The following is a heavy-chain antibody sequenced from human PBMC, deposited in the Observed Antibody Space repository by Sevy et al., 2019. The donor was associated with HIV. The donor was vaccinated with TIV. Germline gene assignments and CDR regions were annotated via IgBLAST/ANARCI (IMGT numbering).Heavy chain of an antibody. J-gene: IGHJ3*02. D-gene: IGHD3-16*01. Sequence: ASVKVSCKASGYTFTGYYMHWVRQAPGQGLEWMGRINPNSGGTNYAQKFQGRVTMTRDTSISTAYMELSRLRSDDTAMYYCARMGTYTRDAFDIWGQGTMVTVSS. CDR2: INPNSGGT. CDR3: ARMGTYTRDAFDI. V-gene: IGHV1-2*06. CDR1: GYTFTGYY.